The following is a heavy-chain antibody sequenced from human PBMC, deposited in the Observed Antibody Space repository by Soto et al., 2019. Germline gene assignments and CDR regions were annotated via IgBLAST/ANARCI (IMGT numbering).Heavy chain of an antibody. CDR2: ISYDASHT. CDR1: GFTFNTCA. Sequence: GGSLRLSCAASGFTFNTCAMHWVRQAPGKGLEWVALISYDASHTDYADSVKGRFTISRDSSDNTLSLIMNSLRPEDTAVYFCAKESSKIVDFNDGPDAWGQGTMVTVSS. CDR3: AKESSKIVDFNDGPDA. D-gene: IGHD2-8*01. V-gene: IGHV3-30*18. J-gene: IGHJ3*01.